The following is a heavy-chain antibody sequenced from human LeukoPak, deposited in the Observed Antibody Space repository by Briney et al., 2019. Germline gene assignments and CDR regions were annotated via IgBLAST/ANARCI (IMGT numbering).Heavy chain of an antibody. D-gene: IGHD3-10*01. V-gene: IGHV3-33*06. CDR3: AKDVASGVIIDF. CDR1: GFTFSIYG. J-gene: IGHJ4*02. Sequence: PGRSLRLSXAASGFTFSIYGMHWVRQAPGKGLEWVALIWNDGGKTYYADSVKGRFTISRDNSKNTLFLQMNSLRAEDTAVYYCAKDVASGVIIDFWGQGTLVTVSS. CDR2: IWNDGGKT.